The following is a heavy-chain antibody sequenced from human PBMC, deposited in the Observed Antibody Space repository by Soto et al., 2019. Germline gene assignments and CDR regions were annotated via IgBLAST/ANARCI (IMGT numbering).Heavy chain of an antibody. V-gene: IGHV3-21*01. Sequence: EVQLVESGGGLVKPGGSLRLSCAASGFTFSSYSMNWVRQAPGKGLEWVSSISSSSSYIYYADSVKGRFTISRDNAKNSLYLQMNSLRAEDTAVYYCARDLRGAVAGTDYWGQGTLVTVSS. CDR1: GFTFSSYS. D-gene: IGHD6-19*01. J-gene: IGHJ4*02. CDR3: ARDLRGAVAGTDY. CDR2: ISSSSSYI.